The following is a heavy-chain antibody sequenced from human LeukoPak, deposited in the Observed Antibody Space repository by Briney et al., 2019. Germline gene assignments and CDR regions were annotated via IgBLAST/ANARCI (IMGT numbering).Heavy chain of an antibody. CDR1: GFTFSSYA. V-gene: IGHV3-23*01. CDR3: VEGSPLATGYFDY. CDR2: ISGSGGST. Sequence: GGSLRLSCAASGFTFSSYAMSWVRQAPGKGLEWISAISGSGGSTYYVDSVKGRFTISRDNSKNTLYLQMNSLRAEDTAVYYCVEGSPLATGYFDYWGQGTLVTVSS. J-gene: IGHJ4*02. D-gene: IGHD5-12*01.